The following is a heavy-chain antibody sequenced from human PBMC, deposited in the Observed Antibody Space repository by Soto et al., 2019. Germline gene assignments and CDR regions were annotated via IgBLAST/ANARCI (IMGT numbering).Heavy chain of an antibody. D-gene: IGHD2-2*03. V-gene: IGHV5-10-1*01. CDR3: ARGGYCSSSTSCSDYYYYGMDV. J-gene: IGHJ6*02. CDR2: IDPSDSYT. CDR1: GYSFTSYW. Sequence: GESLKISCKGSGYSFTSYWISWVRQMPGKGLEWMGRIDPSDSYTNYSPSFQGHVTISADKSISTAYLQWSSLKASDTAMYYCARGGYCSSSTSCSDYYYYGMDVWGQGTTVTVSS.